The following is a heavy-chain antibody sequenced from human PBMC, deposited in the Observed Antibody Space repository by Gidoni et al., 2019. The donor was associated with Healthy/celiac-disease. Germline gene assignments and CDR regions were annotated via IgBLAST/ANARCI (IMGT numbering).Heavy chain of an antibody. CDR3: TRDSSSYDYIWGSYRLFDY. J-gene: IGHJ4*02. CDR2: MRSKAYGGTK. Sequence: EVQLVESGGGLVQPGRSLRLSCTAAGFTFVVYALRWLRQAPGKGLEWVGFMRSKAYGGTKEYAASVKGRFTISRDDSKSIAYLQMNSLKTEDTAVYYCTRDSSSYDYIWGSYRLFDYWGQGTLVTVSS. CDR1: GFTFVVYA. D-gene: IGHD3-16*02. V-gene: IGHV3-49*03.